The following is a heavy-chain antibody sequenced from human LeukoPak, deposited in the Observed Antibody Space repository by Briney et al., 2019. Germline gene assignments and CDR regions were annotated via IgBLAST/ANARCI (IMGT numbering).Heavy chain of an antibody. J-gene: IGHJ6*02. Sequence: SETLSLTCTVSGGSISSSSYYWGWIRQPPGKGLEWIGSIYYTGSTYYSASLESRVTISVDTPKNQFSLKLSPVTAADTAVYYCARHFSSGWVYYSGMDVWGQGTTVAVSS. CDR1: GGSISSSSYY. CDR3: ARHFSSGWVYYSGMDV. V-gene: IGHV4-39*01. D-gene: IGHD6-19*01. CDR2: IYYTGST.